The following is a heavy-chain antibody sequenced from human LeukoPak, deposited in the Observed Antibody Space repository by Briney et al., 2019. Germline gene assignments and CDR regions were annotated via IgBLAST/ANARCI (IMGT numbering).Heavy chain of an antibody. CDR3: AIYWNYDPLGMDV. D-gene: IGHD1-7*01. Sequence: EASVKVSCKASGYTFTGYYMRWVRQAPGQGLEWMGRINPNSGGTNYAQKFQGRVTMTRDTSISTAYMELSRLRSDDTAVYYCAIYWNYDPLGMDVWGKGTTVTVSS. J-gene: IGHJ6*04. V-gene: IGHV1-2*06. CDR2: INPNSGGT. CDR1: GYTFTGYY.